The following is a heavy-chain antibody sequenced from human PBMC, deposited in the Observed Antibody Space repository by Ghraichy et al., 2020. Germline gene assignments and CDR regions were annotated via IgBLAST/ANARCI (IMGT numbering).Heavy chain of an antibody. D-gene: IGHD3-16*01. CDR1: GFTVSSNY. Sequence: GESLNISCAASGFTVSSNYMSWVRQAPGKGLEWVSVIYSAGSTYYADSVKGRFTISRDISKNTLYLQMNSLRAEDTAVYYCARDRITPQFDYWGQGTLVTVSS. V-gene: IGHV3-66*01. J-gene: IGHJ4*02. CDR3: ARDRITPQFDY. CDR2: IYSAGST.